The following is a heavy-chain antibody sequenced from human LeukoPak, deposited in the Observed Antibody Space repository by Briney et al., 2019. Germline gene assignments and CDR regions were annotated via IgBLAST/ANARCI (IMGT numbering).Heavy chain of an antibody. CDR1: GGSISSCNW. D-gene: IGHD3-10*01. CDR3: ARLDYYGSGRILSPQPYNWFDP. V-gene: IGHV4-4*02. Sequence: KPSETLSLTCAVSGGSISSCNWWSWVRQPPGKGLEWIGEIHHSGSTYYNPSLKSRVTISVDTSKNQFSLKLSSVTAADTAVYYCARLDYYGSGRILSPQPYNWFDPWGQGTLVTVSS. CDR2: IHHSGST. J-gene: IGHJ5*02.